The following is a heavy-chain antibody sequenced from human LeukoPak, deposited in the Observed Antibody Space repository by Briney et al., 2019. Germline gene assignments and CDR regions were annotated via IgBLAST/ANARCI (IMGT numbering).Heavy chain of an antibody. CDR3: ASSPGVAGTI. V-gene: IGHV4-39*01. CDR2: IYYSGST. Sequence: PSETLSLTCTVSGGSISSSSYYWGWIRQPPGKGLEWIGSIYYSGSTYYNPSLKSRVTISVVTSKNQFSLKLSSVTAADTAVYYCASSPGVAGTIWGQGTLVTVSS. J-gene: IGHJ4*02. D-gene: IGHD6-19*01. CDR1: GGSISSSSYY.